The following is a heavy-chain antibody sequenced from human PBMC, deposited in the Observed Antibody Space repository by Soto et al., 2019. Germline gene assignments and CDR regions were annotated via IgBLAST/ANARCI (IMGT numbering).Heavy chain of an antibody. Sequence: GSLRLSCAASGFTFTNAWMTWVRQAPGKGLEWVGRIKSKTDGGTIDYAAPVKGRSTISRDDSKNTLYLQMNSLKTEDTAVYYCTTGPNLRPLAAFDIWGQGTMVTVSS. CDR2: IKSKTDGGTI. CDR1: GFTFTNAW. CDR3: TTGPNLRPLAAFDI. V-gene: IGHV3-15*01. J-gene: IGHJ3*02.